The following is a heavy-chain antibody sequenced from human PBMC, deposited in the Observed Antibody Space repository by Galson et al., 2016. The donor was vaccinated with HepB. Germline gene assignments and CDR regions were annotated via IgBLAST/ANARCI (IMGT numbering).Heavy chain of an antibody. D-gene: IGHD3-16*01. Sequence: SLRLSCAASGFNFGTYWMYWVRQAPGKGLMCVSRINTDGRTTMYADSVKGRFTISRDNAKSTVYLQMNSLRVEDTAVYYCTRDHPGVFDAGYWGQGTLVTGSS. CDR2: INTDGRTT. CDR3: TRDHPGVFDAGY. J-gene: IGHJ4*02. V-gene: IGHV3-74*03. CDR1: GFNFGTYW.